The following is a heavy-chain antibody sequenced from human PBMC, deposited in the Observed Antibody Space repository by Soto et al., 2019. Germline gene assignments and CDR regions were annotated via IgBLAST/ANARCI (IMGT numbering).Heavy chain of an antibody. V-gene: IGHV3-30-3*01. CDR2: ISYDGSNK. CDR1: GFAFSSYA. D-gene: IGHD3-10*02. Sequence: QVQLVESGGGVVQPGRSLRLSCAASGFAFSSYAMHWVRQAPGKGLEWVAVISYDGSNKYYADSVKGRFTIARDNSKNTLYLQMNSLKSEDTAVYYCARYLSCSGDLGQGTLFTVSS. CDR3: ARYLSCSGD. J-gene: IGHJ4*02.